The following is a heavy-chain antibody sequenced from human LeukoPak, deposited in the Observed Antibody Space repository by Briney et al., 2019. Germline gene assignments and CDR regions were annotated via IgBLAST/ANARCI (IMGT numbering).Heavy chain of an antibody. Sequence: GGSLRLSCAASGFTFDDYGMSWVRQAPGKGLEWVSGINWNGGSTGYADSVKGRFTISRDNAKNSLYLQMNSLRAEDTALYYCARDLPLLMVRGVNDHMDVWGKGTTVTVSS. D-gene: IGHD3-10*01. V-gene: IGHV3-20*04. J-gene: IGHJ6*03. CDR1: GFTFDDYG. CDR3: ARDLPLLMVRGVNDHMDV. CDR2: INWNGGST.